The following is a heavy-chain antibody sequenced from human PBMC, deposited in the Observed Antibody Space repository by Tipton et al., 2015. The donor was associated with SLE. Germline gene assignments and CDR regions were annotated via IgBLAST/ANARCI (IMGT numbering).Heavy chain of an antibody. CDR2: LDYSGST. J-gene: IGHJ4*02. CDR1: GGSISSSAYY. Sequence: LRLSCTVSGGSISSSAYYWGWIRQPPGKGLEWIGSLDYSGSTYYNPSLKSRINISVDTSKNQFSLRLSSVTAADTAVYYCARAVGDTSGYLDYWGLGTLVTVPS. CDR3: ARAVGDTSGYLDY. V-gene: IGHV4-39*07. D-gene: IGHD3-22*01.